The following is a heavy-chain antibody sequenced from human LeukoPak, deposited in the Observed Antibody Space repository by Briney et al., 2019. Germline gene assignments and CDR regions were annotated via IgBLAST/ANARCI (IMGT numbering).Heavy chain of an antibody. CDR1: GGSISSYY. V-gene: IGHV4-4*07. J-gene: IGHJ4*02. Sequence: SETLSLTCTVSGGSISSYYWSWIRQPAGKGLEWIGRIYTSGSTNYNPSLKSRVTMSVDTSKNQFSLKLSSVTAADTAVYYCARDPGYYASGSFFDYWGQGTLVTVSS. D-gene: IGHD3-10*01. CDR2: IYTSGST. CDR3: ARDPGYYASGSFFDY.